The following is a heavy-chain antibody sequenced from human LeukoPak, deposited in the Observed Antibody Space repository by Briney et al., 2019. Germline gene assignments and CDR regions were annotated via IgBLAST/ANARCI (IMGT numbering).Heavy chain of an antibody. CDR1: GFTFSGSA. J-gene: IGHJ4*02. CDR2: IRSKANSYAT. V-gene: IGHV3-73*01. Sequence: GGSLRLSCAASGFTFSGSAMHWVRQASGKGLEWVGRIRSKANSYATAYAASVKGRFTISRDDSKNTAYLQMNSLKTEDTAMYYCTRDYYDSSGYSVDYWGQGTLVTVSS. CDR3: TRDYYDSSGYSVDY. D-gene: IGHD3-22*01.